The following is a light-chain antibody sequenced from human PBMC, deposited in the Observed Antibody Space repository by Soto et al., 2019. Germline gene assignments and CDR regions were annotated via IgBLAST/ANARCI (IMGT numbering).Light chain of an antibody. CDR3: QQYGSSPWT. V-gene: IGKV3-20*01. J-gene: IGKJ1*01. CDR2: GAS. CDR1: QSVSSSY. Sequence: EIVLTQSPGALSLSPGERATLSCRASQSVSSSYLAWYQRKPGQAPRLLIYGASSRATDIPDRFSGSGSGTDFTLTISRLEPEDFAVYYCQQYGSSPWTFGQGTKVDI.